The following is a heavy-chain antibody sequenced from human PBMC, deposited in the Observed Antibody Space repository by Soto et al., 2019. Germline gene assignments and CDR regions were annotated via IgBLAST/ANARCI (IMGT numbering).Heavy chain of an antibody. Sequence: QVQLQESGPGLVKPSETLSLTCTVSGGSISSYYWSWIRQPPGKGLEWIGYIYYSGSTNYNPSLMSRLTMSVDTSKNQFSLKLSSVTAADTAVYYCARDGRRDYYYGMDVWGQGTTVTVSS. CDR3: ARDGRRDYYYGMDV. V-gene: IGHV4-59*01. CDR1: GGSISSYY. CDR2: IYYSGST. D-gene: IGHD1-26*01. J-gene: IGHJ6*02.